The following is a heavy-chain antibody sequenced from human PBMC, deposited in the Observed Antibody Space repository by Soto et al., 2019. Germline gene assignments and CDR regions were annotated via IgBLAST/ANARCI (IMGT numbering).Heavy chain of an antibody. J-gene: IGHJ4*02. CDR1: GYTFTDYG. CDR2: ISTAHSDV. V-gene: IGHV1-18*01. D-gene: IGHD1-26*01. CDR3: ARDLAYIREY. Sequence: QVRLVQSTDEVKKPGASVKVSCKTSGYTFTDYGISWVRQAPGQGLEWMGWISTAHSDVGYAQKFQGRVTMTIDRSTRTAYMELRSLTSDDTAVYFCARDLAYIREYWGQGTLVSVSS.